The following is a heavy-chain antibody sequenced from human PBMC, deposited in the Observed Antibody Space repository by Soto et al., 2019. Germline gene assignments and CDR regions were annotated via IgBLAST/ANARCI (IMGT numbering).Heavy chain of an antibody. CDR3: AKDRHYSSSLDYYYYYGMDV. CDR1: GFTFSSYG. CDR2: ISYDGSNK. J-gene: IGHJ6*02. Sequence: GSLRLSCAASGFTFSSYGMHWVRQAPGKGLEWVAVISYDGSNKYYADSVKGRFTISRDNSKNTLYLQMNSLRAEDTAVYYCAKDRHYSSSLDYYYYYGMDVWGQGTTVTVSS. V-gene: IGHV3-30*18. D-gene: IGHD6-6*01.